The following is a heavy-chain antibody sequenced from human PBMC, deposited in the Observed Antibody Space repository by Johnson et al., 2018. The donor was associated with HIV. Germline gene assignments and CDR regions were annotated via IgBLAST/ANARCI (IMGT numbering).Heavy chain of an antibody. Sequence: QVQLVESGGGVVRPGGSLRLSCAASGFTFDDYGMSWVHQTPGKGLEWVAFIRYDGSNKYYADSVKGRFPISRDNSKNTLDMQMNSLRAEDTAVYSCARGSGHLQQLDDYAFDIWGQGTMVTVSS. CDR2: IRYDGSNK. CDR3: ARGSGHLQQLDDYAFDI. V-gene: IGHV3-30*02. J-gene: IGHJ3*02. D-gene: IGHD6-13*01. CDR1: GFTFDDYG.